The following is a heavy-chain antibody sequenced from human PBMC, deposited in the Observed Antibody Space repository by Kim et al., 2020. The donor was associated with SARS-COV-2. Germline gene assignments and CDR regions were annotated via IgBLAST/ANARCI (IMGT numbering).Heavy chain of an antibody. D-gene: IGHD3-3*01. CDR3: AKDRLDRGYYTHYYYYYGMDV. CDR2: ISYDGSNK. J-gene: IGHJ6*02. V-gene: IGHV3-30*18. CDR1: GFTFSSYG. Sequence: GGSLRLSCAASGFTFSSYGMHWVRQAPGKGLEWVAIISYDGSNKYYADSVKGRFTISRDNSKNTLYLQMNSLRAEDTAMYYCAKDRLDRGYYTHYYYYYGMDVWGQGTTVTVSS.